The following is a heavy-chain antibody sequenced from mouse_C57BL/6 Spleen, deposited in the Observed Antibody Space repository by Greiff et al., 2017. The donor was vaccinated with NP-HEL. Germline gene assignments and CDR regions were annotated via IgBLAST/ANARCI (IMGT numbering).Heavy chain of an antibody. CDR2: SYPGDGDT. J-gene: IGHJ3*01. Sequence: VQLQQSGPELVKPGASVKISCKASGYAFSSSWMNWVKQRPGKGLEWIGRSYPGDGDTNYNGKFKGKATLTADKSSSTAYMQLSSLTSEDSAVYFCALYDYDVDWFAYWGQGTLVTVSA. CDR3: ALYDYDVDWFAY. D-gene: IGHD2-4*01. CDR1: GYAFSSSW. V-gene: IGHV1-82*01.